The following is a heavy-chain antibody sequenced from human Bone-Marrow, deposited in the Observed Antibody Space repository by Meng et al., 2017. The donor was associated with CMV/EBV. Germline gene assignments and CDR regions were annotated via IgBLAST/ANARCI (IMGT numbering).Heavy chain of an antibody. Sequence: ASVKVSCKASGYTFTGYYMHWVRQAPGQGLEWMGWINPNSGGTNYAQKFQGRVTMTRDTSISTAYMELSRLRSDDTAVYYCARDPVSSSWHQKLYYGLDVWGQGTTVTVSS. CDR2: INPNSGGT. D-gene: IGHD6-13*01. CDR3: ARDPVSSSWHQKLYYGLDV. CDR1: GYTFTGYY. V-gene: IGHV1-2*02. J-gene: IGHJ6*02.